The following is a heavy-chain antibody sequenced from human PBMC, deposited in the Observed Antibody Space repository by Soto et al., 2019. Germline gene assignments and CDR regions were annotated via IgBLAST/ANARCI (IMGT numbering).Heavy chain of an antibody. CDR1: GGSVSSGNYY. J-gene: IGHJ4*02. D-gene: IGHD3-22*01. CDR2: VYYTGST. V-gene: IGHV4-61*01. CDR3: ARAIHDYDSSGDLSFDY. Sequence: QVQLHESGPGLVKPSETLSLTCAVSGGSVSSGNYYWSWLRQPPGKGLEWIGYVYYTGSTNYNPSLKSRVTISVDMSKNQFSLRLSSVTASDTAVYFCARAIHDYDSSGDLSFDYWGQGTLVTVSS.